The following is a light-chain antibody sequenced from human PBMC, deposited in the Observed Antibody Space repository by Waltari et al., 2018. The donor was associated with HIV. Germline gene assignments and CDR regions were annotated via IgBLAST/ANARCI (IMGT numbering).Light chain of an antibody. J-gene: IGLJ3*02. CDR3: AAWDDSLSGLHWV. V-gene: IGLV1-47*01. CDR1: SSNIGSNY. CDR2: RNN. Sequence: QSVLTQPPSASGTPGQRVTISCTGSSSNIGSNYAYWYQQLPGTAPKLLIYRNNQRPSGVPDRFSGSKSGTSASLAISGLRSEDEADYYCAAWDDSLSGLHWVFGGGTKLTVL.